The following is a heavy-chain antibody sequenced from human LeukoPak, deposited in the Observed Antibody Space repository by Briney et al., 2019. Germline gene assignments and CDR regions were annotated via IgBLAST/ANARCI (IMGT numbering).Heavy chain of an antibody. CDR3: AREIKASTVYIGTAIRQYYFDY. J-gene: IGHJ4*02. CDR2: INPNSGGT. CDR1: RYTFTGYY. D-gene: IGHD2-2*02. V-gene: IGHV1-2*02. Sequence: AASVKVSCKASRYTFTGYYMHWVRQAPGQGLEWMRWINPNSGGTNYAQKFQGRVTMTRDTSISTAYMELSRLRSDDTAVYYCAREIKASTVYIGTAIRQYYFDYWGQGTLVTVSS.